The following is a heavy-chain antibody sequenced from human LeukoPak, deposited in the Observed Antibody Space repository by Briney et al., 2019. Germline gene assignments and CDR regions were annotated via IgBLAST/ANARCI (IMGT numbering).Heavy chain of an antibody. D-gene: IGHD1-26*01. V-gene: IGHV4-59*13. CDR2: IYYSGST. Sequence: SETLSLTCTVSGRSISSYYWSWIRQPPGKGLEWIGYIYYSGSTNYNPSLKSRVTISVDTSKNQFSLKLSSVTAADTAVYYCARGRWELLDWGQGTLVTVSS. J-gene: IGHJ4*02. CDR1: GRSISSYY. CDR3: ARGRWELLD.